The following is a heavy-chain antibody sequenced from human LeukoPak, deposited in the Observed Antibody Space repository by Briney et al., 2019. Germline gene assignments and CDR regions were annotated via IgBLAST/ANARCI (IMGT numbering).Heavy chain of an antibody. J-gene: IGHJ5*02. CDR2: FDPEDGET. D-gene: IGHD3-22*01. Sequence: ASVKVSCKVSGYTLTELSMHWVRQAPGKGLEWMGGFDPEDGETIYAQKFQGRVTMTEDTSTDTAYMELSSLRSEDTALYYCATDLYYYDSSGPWGQGTLVTVSS. V-gene: IGHV1-24*01. CDR3: ATDLYYYDSSGP. CDR1: GYTLTELS.